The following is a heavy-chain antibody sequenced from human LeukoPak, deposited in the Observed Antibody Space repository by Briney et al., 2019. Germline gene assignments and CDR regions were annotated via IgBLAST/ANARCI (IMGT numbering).Heavy chain of an antibody. CDR2: IYYSGNT. V-gene: IGHV4-39*07. D-gene: IGHD4-17*01. Sequence: PSETLSLTCTVSGGSISSSSYYWGWIRQPPGKGLEWIGSIYYSGNTYYNASLKSRVTISVDTSKNQFSLKLSSVTAADTAVYYCARDRHDYGDYSSFDYWGQGTLVTVSS. CDR3: ARDRHDYGDYSSFDY. CDR1: GGSISSSSYY. J-gene: IGHJ4*02.